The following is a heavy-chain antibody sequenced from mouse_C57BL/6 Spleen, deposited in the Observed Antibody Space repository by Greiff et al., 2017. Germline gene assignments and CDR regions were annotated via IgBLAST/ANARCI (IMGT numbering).Heavy chain of an antibody. D-gene: IGHD1-1*01. CDR3: AREGDYYGSSYYFDY. CDR2: IDPSDSET. CDR1: GYTFTSYW. J-gene: IGHJ2*01. V-gene: IGHV1-52*01. Sequence: QVQLQQPGAELVRPGSSVKLSCKASGYTFTSYWMHWVKPRPIQGLEWIGNIDPSDSETHYNQKFKDKATLTVDKSSSTAYMQLSSLTSEDSAVCSCAREGDYYGSSYYFDYWGQGTTLTVSS.